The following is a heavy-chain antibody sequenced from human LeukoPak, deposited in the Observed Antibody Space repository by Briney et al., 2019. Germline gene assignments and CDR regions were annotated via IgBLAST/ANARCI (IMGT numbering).Heavy chain of an antibody. Sequence: GGSLRPSCAASGFTFSSYSMNWVRQAPGKGLEWVSYISSSSSTIYYADSVKGRFTISRDNAKNSLYLQMNSLRDEDTAVYYCARHTTTPDSYLAYWGQGTLVTVSS. D-gene: IGHD1-1*01. CDR1: GFTFSSYS. J-gene: IGHJ4*02. V-gene: IGHV3-48*02. CDR3: ARHTTTPDSYLAY. CDR2: ISSSSSTI.